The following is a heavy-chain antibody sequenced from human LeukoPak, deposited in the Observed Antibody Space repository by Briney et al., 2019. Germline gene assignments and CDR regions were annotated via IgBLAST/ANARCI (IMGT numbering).Heavy chain of an antibody. J-gene: IGHJ3*02. V-gene: IGHV4-59*01. D-gene: IGHD2-2*01. Sequence: PSETLSLTCNVSGGSISTYSWSWIRQPPGKGLEWIGYVYYRGNTNYNPSLKSRVTMSVAPSKKQFSLELSSLTAADTAVYYCARSPSGYCSGTSCYVAFDIWGQGTMVTVSA. CDR2: VYYRGNT. CDR1: GGSISTYS. CDR3: ARSPSGYCSGTSCYVAFDI.